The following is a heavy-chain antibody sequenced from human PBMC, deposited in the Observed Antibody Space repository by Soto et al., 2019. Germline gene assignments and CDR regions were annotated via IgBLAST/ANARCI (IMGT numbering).Heavy chain of an antibody. CDR1: GFTFLGYS. J-gene: IGHJ6*02. D-gene: IGHD2-21*01. V-gene: IGHV3-48*02. Sequence: PGGSLRLSCAASGFTFLGYSMSWVRQAPGKGLEWVSYINSASTTLYYADSVKGRFTISRDNAKNSLYLQMNSLRDEDTAVYYCARGIWNHYYGMDVWGQGTTVTVSS. CDR2: INSASTTL. CDR3: ARGIWNHYYGMDV.